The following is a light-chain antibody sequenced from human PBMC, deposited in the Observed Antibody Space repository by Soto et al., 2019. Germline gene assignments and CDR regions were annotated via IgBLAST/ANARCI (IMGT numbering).Light chain of an antibody. CDR1: QGISNY. Sequence: DIQLTQSPSFLSASVGDRVTLTCRASQGISNYLAWYQRKPGKAPKLLIYAASTLQSGVPSRFSGSGSGTEFPLTISSLQPEDFATYYCQQLNSYPLTFGGGTKVEIK. CDR3: QQLNSYPLT. V-gene: IGKV1-9*01. J-gene: IGKJ4*01. CDR2: AAS.